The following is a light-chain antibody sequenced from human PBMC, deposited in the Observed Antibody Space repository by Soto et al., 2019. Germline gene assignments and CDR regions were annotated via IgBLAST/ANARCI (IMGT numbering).Light chain of an antibody. J-gene: IGKJ3*01. CDR3: QQLQRTPFT. Sequence: QLTQSPSSLSASVGDRVTITGRASQDVSRYLAWYQQKAGKAPKLLIYGASTLQSGVPSRFSGFGSGTEFTLTISSLQPEDFATYHCQQLQRTPFTFGPGTTVDV. CDR2: GAS. V-gene: IGKV1-9*01. CDR1: QDVSRY.